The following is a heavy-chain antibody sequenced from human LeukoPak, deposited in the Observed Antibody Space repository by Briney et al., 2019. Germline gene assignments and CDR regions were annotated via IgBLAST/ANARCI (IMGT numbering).Heavy chain of an antibody. Sequence: GGSLRLSCAASGFSFSTYNMNWVRQAPGKGLEWVSSISSSSSYIYYADSVKGRFTISRDNAKNSLYLQMNSLRAEDTAVYYCARDVVGAHYYYGMDVWGQGTTVTVS. CDR1: GFSFSTYN. CDR2: ISSSSSYI. D-gene: IGHD1-26*01. J-gene: IGHJ6*02. CDR3: ARDVVGAHYYYGMDV. V-gene: IGHV3-21*01.